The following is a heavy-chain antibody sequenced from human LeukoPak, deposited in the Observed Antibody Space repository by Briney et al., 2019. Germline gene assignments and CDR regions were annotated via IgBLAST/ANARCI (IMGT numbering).Heavy chain of an antibody. CDR1: GFTLSSYA. CDR3: AKDLGISRGALDV. Sequence: GGSLRLSCAASGFTLSSYAMSWVLQAPGKGLEWVSAISGSGGSTYYADSVKGRFTISRDNSKNTLYLQMNSLRAEDTAVYYGAKDLGISRGALDVWGQGTTVTVSS. CDR2: ISGSGGST. J-gene: IGHJ6*02. V-gene: IGHV3-23*01. D-gene: IGHD1-14*01.